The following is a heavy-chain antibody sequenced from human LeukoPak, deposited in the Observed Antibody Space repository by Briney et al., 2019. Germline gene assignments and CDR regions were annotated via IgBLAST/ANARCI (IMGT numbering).Heavy chain of an antibody. J-gene: IGHJ4*02. D-gene: IGHD5-18*01. CDR3: ARAGGRYSHYFDY. V-gene: IGHV4-34*01. CDR1: GGSFSGYY. Sequence: SETLSLTCAVYGGSFSGYYWSWIRQPPGNGLEWIGEINHSGSTNYNPSLKSRVTISVDTSKNQFSLKLSSVTAADTAVYYCARAGGRYSHYFDYWGQGTLVTVSS. CDR2: INHSGST.